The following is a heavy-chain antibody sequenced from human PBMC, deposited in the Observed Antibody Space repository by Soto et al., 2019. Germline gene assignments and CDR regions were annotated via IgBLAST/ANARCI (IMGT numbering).Heavy chain of an antibody. J-gene: IGHJ4*02. V-gene: IGHV3-30-3*01. CDR3: ARETVVTARTPVWDY. CDR2: ISYDGSNK. D-gene: IGHD2-21*02. Sequence: QVQLVESGGGVVQPGRSLRLSCAASGFTFSSYAMHWVRQAPGKGLEWVAVISYDGSNKYYADSVKGRFTISRDNSKNTLSLQMNSLTAEDTAVYYCARETVVTARTPVWDYWGQGTLVTVSS. CDR1: GFTFSSYA.